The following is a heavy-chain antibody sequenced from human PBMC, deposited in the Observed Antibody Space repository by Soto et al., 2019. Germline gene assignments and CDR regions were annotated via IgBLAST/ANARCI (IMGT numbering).Heavy chain of an antibody. CDR2: IHHTGST. Sequence: QMQLQESGPGPVKPSETLSLTCAVSSASIITEQRWTWARQPPGKGLEWIGEIHHTGSTNNNPSLRSRVTRSVDKSKKQSAPNLNTVAAADTAVYYCARSFDCYGIDHWGQGSLVIVSS. CDR3: ARSFDCYGIDH. V-gene: IGHV4-4*02. J-gene: IGHJ4*02. CDR1: SASIITEQR. D-gene: IGHD3-9*01.